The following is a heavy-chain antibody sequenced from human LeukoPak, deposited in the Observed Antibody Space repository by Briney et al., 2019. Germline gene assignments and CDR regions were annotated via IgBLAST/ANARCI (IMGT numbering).Heavy chain of an antibody. CDR3: ARSPGLYGMDV. Sequence: ASVKVSCKASGYTFTSYYMHWVRQAPGQGFEWMGIINPSGGSTSYAQKFQGRVTMTRDTSTSTVYMELSSLRSEDTAVYYCARSPGLYGMDVWGQGTTVTVSS. V-gene: IGHV1-46*01. CDR2: INPSGGST. J-gene: IGHJ6*02. CDR1: GYTFTSYY.